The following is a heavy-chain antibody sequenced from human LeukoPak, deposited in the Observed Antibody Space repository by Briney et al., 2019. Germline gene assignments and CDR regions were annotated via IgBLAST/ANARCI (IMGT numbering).Heavy chain of an antibody. CDR1: GFTFSDYI. J-gene: IGHJ4*02. D-gene: IGHD1-1*01. CDR2: IGISSGNT. CDR3: ARDHNYAFDN. V-gene: IGHV3-48*04. Sequence: GGSLRLSCAPSGFTFSDYIMNWVRPAPGKGLEWISYIGISSGNTKYADSVKGRFTISGDNAKNSLYLQMNSLRVEDTAVYYCARDHNYAFDNWGQGTLVTVSS.